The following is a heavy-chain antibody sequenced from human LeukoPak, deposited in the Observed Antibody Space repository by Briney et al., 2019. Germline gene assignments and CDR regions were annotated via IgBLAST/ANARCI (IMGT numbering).Heavy chain of an antibody. Sequence: SETLSLTCAVYGGSFSGYYRSWIRQPPGKGLEWIGEINHSGSTNYNPSLKSRVTISVDTSKNQFSLKLSSVTAADTAVYYCAREGSSGRVAEAFDYWGQGTLVTVSS. CDR3: AREGSSGRVAEAFDY. V-gene: IGHV4-34*01. D-gene: IGHD3-16*01. J-gene: IGHJ4*02. CDR1: GGSFSGYY. CDR2: INHSGST.